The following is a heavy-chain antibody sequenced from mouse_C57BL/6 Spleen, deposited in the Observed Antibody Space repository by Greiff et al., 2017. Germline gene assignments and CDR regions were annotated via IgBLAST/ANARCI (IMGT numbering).Heavy chain of an antibody. CDR2: INPNNGGT. D-gene: IGHD2-5*01. CDR1: GYTFNDYY. Sequence: EVQLQQSGPELVKPGASVKISCKASGYTFNDYYMNWVKQSHGKSLEWIGDINPNNGGTSYNQKFKGKATLTVDKSSSTAYMELRSLTSEDSAVYYCARDSNYEDAMDYWGQGTSVTVSS. CDR3: ARDSNYEDAMDY. V-gene: IGHV1-26*01. J-gene: IGHJ4*01.